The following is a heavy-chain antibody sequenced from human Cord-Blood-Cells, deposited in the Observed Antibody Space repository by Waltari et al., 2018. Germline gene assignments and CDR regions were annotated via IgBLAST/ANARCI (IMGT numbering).Heavy chain of an antibody. CDR3: ARRRVITGTTYYYGMDV. CDR1: SSYA. J-gene: IGHJ6*02. D-gene: IGHD1-20*01. V-gene: IGHV1-69*06. CDR2: IIPIFGTA. Sequence: SSYAISWVRQAPGRGLEWMGGIIPIFGTANYAQKFQGRVTITADKSTSTAYMELSSLRSEDTAVYYCARRRVITGTTYYYGMDVWGQGTTVTVSS.